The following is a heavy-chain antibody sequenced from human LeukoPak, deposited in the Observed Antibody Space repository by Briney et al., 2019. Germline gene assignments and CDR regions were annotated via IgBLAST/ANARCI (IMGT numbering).Heavy chain of an antibody. V-gene: IGHV3-23*01. CDR3: ARDSMEGGWYRVGLSYDFDY. CDR2: IRGGDDGP. D-gene: IGHD6-19*01. J-gene: IGHJ4*02. CDR1: GFTFSSYS. Sequence: PGGSLRLSCVASGFTFSSYSMSWVRQGPGKQLEWVATIRGGDDGPYYADSVQGRFTISRDNSKNTLYLLMNSLRAEDSTVYYCARDSMEGGWYRVGLSYDFDYWGQGTLVTLSS.